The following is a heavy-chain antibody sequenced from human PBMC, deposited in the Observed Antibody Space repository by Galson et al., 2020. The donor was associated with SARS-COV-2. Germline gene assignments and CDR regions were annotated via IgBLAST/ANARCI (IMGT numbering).Heavy chain of an antibody. J-gene: IGHJ6*03. CDR2: INPSGGGT. Sequence: ASVKVSCKASGYTFTDYYIYWVRQAPGHGLEWMAIINPSGGGTVYAQNFQGRVVMTRDTPTSTVDMELNSLRSEDTAVYYCARGFGDHSTGGYTPAYYYMDVWGNGTTVTVSS. D-gene: IGHD6-19*01. CDR1: GYTFTDYY. V-gene: IGHV1-46*01. CDR3: ARGFGDHSTGGYTPAYYYMDV.